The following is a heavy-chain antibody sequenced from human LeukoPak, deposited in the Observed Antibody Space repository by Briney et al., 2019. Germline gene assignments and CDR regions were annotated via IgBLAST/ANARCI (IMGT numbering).Heavy chain of an antibody. CDR3: ARGGAVNGFDI. V-gene: IGHV4-34*01. CDR2: IDHSGST. CDR1: GGTFSNSF. J-gene: IGHJ3*02. D-gene: IGHD6-19*01. Sequence: SETLSLTCGVSGGTFSNSFWNWIRQTPGKGLEWIGQIDHSGSTGYNSSLKSRVTISVDTSKTHFSLNLTSVTAADTAVYYCARGGAVNGFDIWGQGTRVTVSS.